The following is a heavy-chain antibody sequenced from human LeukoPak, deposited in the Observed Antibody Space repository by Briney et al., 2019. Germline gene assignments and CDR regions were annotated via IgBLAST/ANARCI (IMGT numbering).Heavy chain of an antibody. J-gene: IGHJ4*02. CDR1: GFTLEDYA. CDR3: AKLGVGYCSGNKCYTGYFDY. D-gene: IGHD2-15*01. CDR2: ISWNNANI. V-gene: IGHV3-9*01. Sequence: PGGSLRLSCAASGFTLEDYAMHWVRQAPGKGLEWVSGISWNNANIGYADSVKGRFTISRDNAKNSLYLQMNSLRPEDTALYYCAKLGVGYCSGNKCYTGYFDYWGQGTLVTVSS.